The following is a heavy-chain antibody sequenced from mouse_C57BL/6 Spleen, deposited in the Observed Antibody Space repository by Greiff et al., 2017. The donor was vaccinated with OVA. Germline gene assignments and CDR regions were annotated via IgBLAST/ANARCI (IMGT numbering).Heavy chain of an antibody. CDR2: IYPGDGDT. J-gene: IGHJ4*01. V-gene: IGHV1-82*01. D-gene: IGHD1-1*01. CDR3: ARRGYGSSENAMDY. Sequence: LQESGPELVKPGASVKISCKASGYAFSSSWMNWVKQRPGKGLEWIGRIYPGDGDTNYNGKFKGKATLTADKSSSTAYMQLSSLTSEDSAVYFCARRGYGSSENAMDYWGQGTSVTVSS. CDR1: GYAFSSSW.